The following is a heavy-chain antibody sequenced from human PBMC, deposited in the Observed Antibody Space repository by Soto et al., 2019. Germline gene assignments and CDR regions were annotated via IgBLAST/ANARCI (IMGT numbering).Heavy chain of an antibody. J-gene: IGHJ6*02. Sequence: VGSLRLSCAASGFTFSDHYMNWIRQSPGKGLEWVSYITNSGTTMYYADSVKGRFTISRDNAKNSLYLHMNNLRAEDTALYYCARGRRFYYYAMDVWGQGTTVTVSS. CDR1: GFTFSDHY. CDR3: ARGRRFYYYAMDV. V-gene: IGHV3-11*01. CDR2: ITNSGTTM.